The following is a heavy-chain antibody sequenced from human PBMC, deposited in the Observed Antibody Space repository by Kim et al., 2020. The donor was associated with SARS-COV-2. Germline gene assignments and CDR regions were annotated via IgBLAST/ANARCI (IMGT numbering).Heavy chain of an antibody. CDR1: GFTFSSYS. V-gene: IGHV3-21*01. Sequence: GGSLRLSCAASGFTFSSYSMNWVRQAPGKGLEWVSSISSSSSYIYYADSVKGRFTISRDNAKNSLYLQMNSLRAEDTAVYYCARDQGYCSSTSCYAYDYWGQGTLVTVSS. CDR3: ARDQGYCSSTSCYAYDY. D-gene: IGHD2-2*01. J-gene: IGHJ4*02. CDR2: ISSSSSYI.